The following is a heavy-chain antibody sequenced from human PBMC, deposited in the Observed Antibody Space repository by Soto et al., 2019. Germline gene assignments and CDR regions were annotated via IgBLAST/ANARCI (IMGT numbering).Heavy chain of an antibody. CDR1: GFNFGTYA. CDR2: ISNSGE. V-gene: IGHV3-23*01. D-gene: IGHD3-10*01. CDR3: ANGYYYGSGRSRFDN. Sequence: EVQLLESGGGLGQPGGSLRLSCAGSGFNFGTYAMTWLRQAPEKGLEWVSTISNSGEYYADSVKGRFTISRDKSKNTLYLLINTLRAEDTAVYYCANGYYYGSGRSRFDNWGQGTLVSVSS. J-gene: IGHJ4*02.